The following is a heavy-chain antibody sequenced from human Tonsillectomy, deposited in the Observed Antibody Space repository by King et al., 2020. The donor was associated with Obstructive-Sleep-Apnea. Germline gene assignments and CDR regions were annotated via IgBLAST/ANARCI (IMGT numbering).Heavy chain of an antibody. V-gene: IGHV4-59*01. D-gene: IGHD4-23*01. J-gene: IGHJ3*02. CDR2: IYNTGST. CDR3: ARVWSTVVTNDAFDI. Sequence: QLQESGPGLVKPSETLSLTCTVSGGSISSYSWTWIRQPPGKGLEWIGYIYNTGSTTYNPSLKRRVTISIDTSKNQFSLKLSSVTAADTAVYYCARVWSTVVTNDAFDIWGQGTMVTVSS. CDR1: GGSISSYS.